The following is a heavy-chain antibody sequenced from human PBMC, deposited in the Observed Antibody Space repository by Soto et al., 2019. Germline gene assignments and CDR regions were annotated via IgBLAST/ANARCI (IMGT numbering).Heavy chain of an antibody. Sequence: QVQLQESGPGLVKPSETLSLTCTVSGGSISSYYWSWIRQPPGKGLEWIGYIYYSGSTNYNPSLKSRVTISVDTSKNRFSLMLSSVTAADTAVYYCARRYGPGFDYWGQGTLVTVSS. CDR2: IYYSGST. J-gene: IGHJ4*02. CDR3: ARRYGPGFDY. V-gene: IGHV4-59*08. CDR1: GGSISSYY. D-gene: IGHD4-17*01.